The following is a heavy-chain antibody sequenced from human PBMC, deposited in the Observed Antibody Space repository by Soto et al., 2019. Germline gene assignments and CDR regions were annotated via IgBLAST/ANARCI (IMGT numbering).Heavy chain of an antibody. J-gene: IGHJ5*02. CDR2: INHSGST. D-gene: IGHD3-10*01. V-gene: IGHV4-34*01. Sequence: KPSETLSLTCAVYGGSFSGYYWSWIRQPPGKGLEWIGEINHSGSTNYNPSLESRVTISVDTSKNQFSLKLSSVTAADTAVYYCASGPGLGFGELSSGWFDPWGQGTLVTVS. CDR1: GGSFSGYY. CDR3: ASGPGLGFGELSSGWFDP.